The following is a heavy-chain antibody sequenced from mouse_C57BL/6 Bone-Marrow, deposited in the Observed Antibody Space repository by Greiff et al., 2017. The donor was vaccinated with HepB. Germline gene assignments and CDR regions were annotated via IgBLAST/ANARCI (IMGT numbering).Heavy chain of an antibody. D-gene: IGHD2-4*01. Sequence: VQLQQPGTELVKPGASVKLSCKASGYTFTSYWMHWVKQRPGQGLEWIGNINPSNGGTNYNEKVKSKATLTVDKSSSTAYMQLISLTSEDSAVYYCARENYDYDKGYVDYWGQGTTLTVSS. CDR3: ARENYDYDKGYVDY. J-gene: IGHJ2*01. V-gene: IGHV1-53*01. CDR1: GYTFTSYW. CDR2: INPSNGGT.